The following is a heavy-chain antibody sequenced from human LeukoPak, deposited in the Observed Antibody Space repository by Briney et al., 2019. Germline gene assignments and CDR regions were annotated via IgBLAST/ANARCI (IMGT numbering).Heavy chain of an antibody. CDR1: GFTFSSYA. CDR3: ARDYYDSSGLSGGFGY. Sequence: GRSLRLSCAASGFTFSSYAMHWVRQAPGKGLEWVAVISYDGSNKYYADSVKGRFTISRDNSKNTLYLQMNSLRAEDTAVYYCARDYYDSSGLSGGFGYWGREPWSPSPQ. J-gene: IGHJ4*02. V-gene: IGHV3-30-3*01. CDR2: ISYDGSNK. D-gene: IGHD3-22*01.